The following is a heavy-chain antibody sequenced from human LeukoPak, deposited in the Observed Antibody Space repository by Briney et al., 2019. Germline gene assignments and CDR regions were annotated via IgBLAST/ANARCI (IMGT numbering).Heavy chain of an antibody. CDR2: IYYSGST. CDR3: TRGHHGLEY. D-gene: IGHD1-14*01. J-gene: IGHJ4*02. V-gene: IGHV4-30-4*01. CDR1: GGSISSGDYY. Sequence: SETLSLTCTVSGGSISSGDYYWSWIRQPPGKGLEWIGYIYYSGSTYYNPSLKSRVFISVDTSKNQFSLVLSSVTAADTAVYYCTRGHHGLEYWGQGTLVTVSS.